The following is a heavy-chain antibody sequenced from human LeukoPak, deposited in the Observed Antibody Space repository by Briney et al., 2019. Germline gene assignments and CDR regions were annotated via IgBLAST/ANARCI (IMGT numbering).Heavy chain of an antibody. CDR2: INPNSGGT. V-gene: IGHV1-2*02. Sequence: GASVKVSCKASGYTFTSYGISWVRQAPGQGLEWMGWINPNSGGTNYAQKFQGRVTMTRDTSISTAYMELSRLRSDDTAVYYCARASPSYYDYVWGSWVSSSYFDYWGQGTLVTVSS. D-gene: IGHD3-16*01. CDR1: GYTFTSYG. CDR3: ARASPSYYDYVWGSWVSSSYFDY. J-gene: IGHJ4*02.